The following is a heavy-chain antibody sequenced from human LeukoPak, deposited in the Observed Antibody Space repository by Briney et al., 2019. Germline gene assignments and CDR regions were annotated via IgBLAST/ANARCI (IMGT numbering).Heavy chain of an antibody. Sequence: SETLSLTCTVSGGSISSGSYYWSWIRQPAGKGLEWVGRIYTSGSTNYNPSLKSRVTISVDTSKNQFSLKLSSVTAADTAVYYCARMPIGSSSSAIDYWGQGTLVTVS. V-gene: IGHV4-61*02. D-gene: IGHD6-6*01. CDR2: IYTSGST. CDR1: GGSISSGSYY. J-gene: IGHJ4*02. CDR3: ARMPIGSSSSAIDY.